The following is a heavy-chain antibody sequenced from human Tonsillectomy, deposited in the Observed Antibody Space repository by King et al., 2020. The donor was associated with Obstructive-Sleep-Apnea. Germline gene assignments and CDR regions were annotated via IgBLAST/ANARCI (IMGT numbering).Heavy chain of an antibody. Sequence: VQLVESGGGLVKPGGSLRLSCAASGFTFSDYHMSWIRQAPGKGLEWVSYISGSGRSINYADSVKGRFTISRDNAKKSLYLQMNSLRDDDTAVFYCARERILVANIFDFWRQGTLVTVSS. CDR1: GFTFSDYH. J-gene: IGHJ4*02. CDR3: ARERILVANIFDF. CDR2: ISGSGRSI. V-gene: IGHV3-11*04. D-gene: IGHD2-15*01.